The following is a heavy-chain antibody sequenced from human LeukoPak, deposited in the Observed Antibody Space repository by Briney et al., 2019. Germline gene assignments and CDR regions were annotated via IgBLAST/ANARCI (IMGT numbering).Heavy chain of an antibody. CDR3: TRGGWGLGTFPTYYFDY. Sequence: GGSLRLSCAVSGFTFSNYWMSWVRQGSGKGLECVSNIRKDGSEKYYVDSVKGRFTISRDNAKNSLYLQMNSLRAEDTAVYYCTRGGWGLGTFPTYYFDYWGQGTLVTVSS. D-gene: IGHD3-16*01. V-gene: IGHV3-7*04. J-gene: IGHJ4*02. CDR2: IRKDGSEK. CDR1: GFTFSNYW.